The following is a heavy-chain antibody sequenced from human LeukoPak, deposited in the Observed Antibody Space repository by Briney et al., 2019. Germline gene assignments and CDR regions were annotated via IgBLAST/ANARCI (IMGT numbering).Heavy chain of an antibody. CDR3: AKAHGFTVRGD. D-gene: IGHD4-11*01. V-gene: IGHV3-30*04. CDR2: ISFDGKNK. Sequence: HPGGSLRLSCAASGFTLSAYSIRWVRQALCKGLEWVAVISFDGKNKFYADSVKGRFTISRDNSKNTLYLQMNSLRAEDTAVYYCAKAHGFTVRGDWGQGTLVTVSS. J-gene: IGHJ4*02. CDR1: GFTLSAYS.